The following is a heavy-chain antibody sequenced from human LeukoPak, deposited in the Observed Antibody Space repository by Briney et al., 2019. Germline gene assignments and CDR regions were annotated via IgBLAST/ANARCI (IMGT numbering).Heavy chain of an antibody. Sequence: GRSLRLSCAASGFTFGSYGMHWVRQAPGKGLVWVSRINSDGSSTSYADSVEGRFTISRDNAKNTLYLQMNSLRAEDTAVYYCTRGTVVTPRPFDYWGQGTLVTVSS. CDR3: TRGTVVTPRPFDY. D-gene: IGHD4-23*01. J-gene: IGHJ4*02. CDR1: GFTFGSYG. V-gene: IGHV3-74*01. CDR2: INSDGSST.